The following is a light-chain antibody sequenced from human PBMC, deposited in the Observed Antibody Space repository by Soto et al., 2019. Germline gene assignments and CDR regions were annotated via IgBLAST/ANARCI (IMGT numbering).Light chain of an antibody. V-gene: IGLV7-46*01. CDR1: TGAVTSGHY. J-gene: IGLJ2*01. CDR2: DTS. Sequence: QAVVTQEPSLTVSPGGTVTLTCGSSTGAVTSGHYPYWFQQKPGQAPRTLIYDTSNKHSWTPARFSGSLLGGKAALTLSVAQPEDEAEYYCLLSYSGARLVVFGGGTQLTVL. CDR3: LLSYSGARLVV.